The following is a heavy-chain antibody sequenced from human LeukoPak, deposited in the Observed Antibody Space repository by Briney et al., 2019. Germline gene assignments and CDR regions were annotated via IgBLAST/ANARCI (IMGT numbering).Heavy chain of an antibody. J-gene: IGHJ5*02. Sequence: GGSLRLSCAASGFIFSNYWMHWVRQAPGKGLVWVSRIKTDGSTITYADSVKGRFTISRDNAKNSLYLQMNSLRAEDTAVYYCARPYYDFWSGYTNWFDPWGQGTLVTVSS. CDR2: IKTDGSTI. D-gene: IGHD3-3*01. CDR3: ARPYYDFWSGYTNWFDP. CDR1: GFIFSNYW. V-gene: IGHV3-74*01.